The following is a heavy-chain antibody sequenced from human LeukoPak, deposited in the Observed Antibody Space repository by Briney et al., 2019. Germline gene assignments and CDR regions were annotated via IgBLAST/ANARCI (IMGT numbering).Heavy chain of an antibody. J-gene: IGHJ4*02. Sequence: GGSLRLSCAASGVTFSSYAMSWVRQAPGKGLEWVSAICGSGGSTYYADAVKGRFTISGDNSKNTLYLQMNSLRGEDTAVCYCAKERGGSGSYHSVRYFDYWGQGTLVTVSS. CDR1: GVTFSSYA. CDR2: ICGSGGST. CDR3: AKERGGSGSYHSVRYFDY. V-gene: IGHV3-23*01. D-gene: IGHD1-26*01.